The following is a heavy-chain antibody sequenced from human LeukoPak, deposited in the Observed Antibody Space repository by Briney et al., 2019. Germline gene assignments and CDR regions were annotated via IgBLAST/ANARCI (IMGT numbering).Heavy chain of an antibody. Sequence: ASVKVSCKASGGTFSSYAISWVRQAPGQGLEWMGRIIPIFGTANYAQKFQGRVTITTDESTSTAYMELSGLRSEDTAVYYCARAHGGIGAFDIWGQGTMVTVSS. CDR3: ARAHGGIGAFDI. D-gene: IGHD3-16*01. J-gene: IGHJ3*02. V-gene: IGHV1-69*05. CDR1: GGTFSSYA. CDR2: IIPIFGTA.